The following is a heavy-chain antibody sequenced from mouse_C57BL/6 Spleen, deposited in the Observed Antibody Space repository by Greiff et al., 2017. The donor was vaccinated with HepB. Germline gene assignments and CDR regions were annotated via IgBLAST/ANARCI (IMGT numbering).Heavy chain of an antibody. D-gene: IGHD1-1*01. CDR1: GYAFTNYL. CDR3: ASTTVGAAFYAMDY. J-gene: IGHJ4*01. CDR2: INPGSGGT. Sequence: QVQLQQSGAELVRPGTSVKVSCKASGYAFTNYLIAWVKQRPGQGLEWIGVINPGSGGTNYNEKFKGKATLTADKSSSTAYMQLSRLTSEDAAVYFCASTTVGAAFYAMDYWGQGTSVTVSS. V-gene: IGHV1-54*01.